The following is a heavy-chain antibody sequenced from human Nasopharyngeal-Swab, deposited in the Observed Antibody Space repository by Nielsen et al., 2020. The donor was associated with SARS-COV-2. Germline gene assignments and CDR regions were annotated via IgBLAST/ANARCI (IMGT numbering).Heavy chain of an antibody. Sequence: WIRQPPGKGLEWIGYIYYSGSTYYNPSLKSRVTISVDTSKNQFSLKLSSVTAADTAVCYCAREGYCSGGSYYSGRPYYYYMDVWGKGTTVTVSS. CDR2: IYYSGST. J-gene: IGHJ6*03. V-gene: IGHV4-31*02. D-gene: IGHD2-15*01. CDR3: AREGYCSGGSYYSGRPYYYYMDV.